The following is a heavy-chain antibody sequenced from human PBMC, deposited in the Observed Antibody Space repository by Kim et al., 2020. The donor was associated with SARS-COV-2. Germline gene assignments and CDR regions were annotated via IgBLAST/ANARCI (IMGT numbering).Heavy chain of an antibody. CDR3: ARPAAKGIVGVYFDY. D-gene: IGHD1-26*01. J-gene: IGHJ4*02. Sequence: PSLKSRVTIPVETSKNQFSLKLSSVTAADTAVYYCARPAAKGIVGVYFDYWGQGTLVTVSS. V-gene: IGHV4-39*01.